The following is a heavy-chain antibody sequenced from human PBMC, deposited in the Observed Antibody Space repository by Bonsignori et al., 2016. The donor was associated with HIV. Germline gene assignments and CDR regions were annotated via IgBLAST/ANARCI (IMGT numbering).Heavy chain of an antibody. CDR3: AKAQRSGYSNYAHDY. CDR2: ISYDGSNK. V-gene: IGHV3-30*18. J-gene: IGHJ4*02. Sequence: WIRQPPGKGLEWVAVISYDGSNKYYADSVKGRFTISRDNSKNTLYLQMNSLRAEDTAVYYCAKAQRSGYSNYAHDYWGQGTLVTVSS. D-gene: IGHD4-11*01.